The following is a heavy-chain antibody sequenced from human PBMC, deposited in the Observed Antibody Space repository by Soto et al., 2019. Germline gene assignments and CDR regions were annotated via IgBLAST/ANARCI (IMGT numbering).Heavy chain of an antibody. CDR2: IWYDGSNK. CDR1: GFTFSSYG. CDR3: ARDLGGGSHDPDY. V-gene: IGHV3-33*01. D-gene: IGHD3-16*01. J-gene: IGHJ4*02. Sequence: QVQLVESGGGVVQPGRSLRLSCAASGFTFSSYGMHWVRQAPGKGLEWVAVIWYDGSNKYYADSVKGRFTISRDNSKNPLYLQMNSLRAEDTAVYYCARDLGGGSHDPDYWGQGTLVTVSS.